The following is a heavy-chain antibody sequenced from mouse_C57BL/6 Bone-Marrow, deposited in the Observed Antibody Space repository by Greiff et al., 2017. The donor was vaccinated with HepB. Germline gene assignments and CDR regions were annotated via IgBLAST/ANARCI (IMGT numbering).Heavy chain of an antibody. D-gene: IGHD2-3*01. Sequence: EVMLVESGAELVRPGASVKLSCTASGFNIKDDYMHWVKQRPEQGLEWIGCIDPENGDTEYASKFQGKATITADTSSNTAYLQLSSLTSEDTAVYYCTTEDGDAYWGQGTLVTVSA. V-gene: IGHV14-4*01. CDR1: GFNIKDDY. CDR2: IDPENGDT. CDR3: TTEDGDAY. J-gene: IGHJ3*01.